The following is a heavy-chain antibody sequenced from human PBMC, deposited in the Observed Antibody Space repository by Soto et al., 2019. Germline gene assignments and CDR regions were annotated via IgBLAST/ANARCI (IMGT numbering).Heavy chain of an antibody. CDR3: ARAGEEDIVVVPAAMLWFDP. V-gene: IGHV1-46*01. CDR2: INPSGGST. CDR1: GYTFTSYY. Sequence: GASVKVSCKASGYTFTSYYMHWVRQAPGQGLEWMGIINPSGGSTSYAQKFQGRVTMTRDTSTSTVYMELRSLRSDDTAVYYCARAGEEDIVVVPAAMLWFDPWGQGTLVTVSS. D-gene: IGHD2-2*01. J-gene: IGHJ5*02.